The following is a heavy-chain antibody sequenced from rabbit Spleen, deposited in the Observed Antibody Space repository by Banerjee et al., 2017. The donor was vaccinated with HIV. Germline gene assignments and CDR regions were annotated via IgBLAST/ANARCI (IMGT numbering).Heavy chain of an antibody. J-gene: IGHJ4*01. D-gene: IGHD6-1*01. V-gene: IGHV1S45*01. CDR3: ASAYSDVYFDL. CDR2: IGAGSGNT. CDR1: GFSFSNGYY. Sequence: QEQLVESGGGLVRPEGSLTLTCKASGFSFSNGYYMSWVRQAPGKGLEWIGCIGAGSGNTYYASWAKGRFTISKTSSTTVTLQMTSLTAADTATYFCASAYSDVYFDLWGPGTLVTVS.